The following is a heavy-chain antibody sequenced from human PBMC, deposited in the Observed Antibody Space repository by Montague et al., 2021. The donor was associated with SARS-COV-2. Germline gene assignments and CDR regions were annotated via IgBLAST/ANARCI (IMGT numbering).Heavy chain of an antibody. CDR3: AKDRIVVVVAALFDP. V-gene: IGHV3-23*01. CDR2: ISGSGGST. Sequence: SLGLSCAASGFTFSSYAMSWVRQAPGKGLEWVSAISGSGGSTYYADSVKGRFTISRDNSKNTLYLQMNSLRAEDTAVYYCAKDRIVVVVAALFDPWGQGALVTVSS. D-gene: IGHD2-15*01. J-gene: IGHJ5*02. CDR1: GFTFSSYA.